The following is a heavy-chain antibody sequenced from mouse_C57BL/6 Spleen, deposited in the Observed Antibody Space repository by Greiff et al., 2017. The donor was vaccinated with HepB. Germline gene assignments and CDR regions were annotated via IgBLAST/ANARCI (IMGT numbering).Heavy chain of an antibody. CDR1: GFTFSDYG. V-gene: IGHV5-17*01. D-gene: IGHD2-4*01. CDR2: ISSGSSTI. Sequence: EVMLVESGGGLVKPGGSLKLSCAASGFTFSDYGMHWVRQAPEKGLEWVAYISSGSSTIYDADTVKGRFTISRDNAKNTLFLQMTSLRSEDTAMYYCARNYDYDPYNCDNRGQGTTLTVTS. J-gene: IGHJ2*01. CDR3: ARNYDYDPYNCDN.